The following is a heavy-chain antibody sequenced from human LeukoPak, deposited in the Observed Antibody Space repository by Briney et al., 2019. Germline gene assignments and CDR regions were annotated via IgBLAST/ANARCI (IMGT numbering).Heavy chain of an antibody. D-gene: IGHD3-22*01. CDR2: IRYDGGNK. Sequence: GGSLRLSCAASGFTFSSFAMHWVRQTPGKGLEWVAFIRYDGGNKYYTDSVKGRFTISRDNSKNTLYLQMISLRPEDTAVYYCAKASGYYDSSAFDYWGQGTLVTVSS. CDR3: AKASGYYDSSAFDY. CDR1: GFTFSSFA. V-gene: IGHV3-30*02. J-gene: IGHJ4*02.